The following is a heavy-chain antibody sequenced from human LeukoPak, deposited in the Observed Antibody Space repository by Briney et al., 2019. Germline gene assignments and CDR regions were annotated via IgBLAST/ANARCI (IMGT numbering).Heavy chain of an antibody. J-gene: IGHJ4*02. CDR3: ATFASTARSFDY. D-gene: IGHD4-17*01. V-gene: IGHV3-7*02. Sequence: GGSLRLSCAASGFTFSSYWMSWVRQAPGKGLEWVANIKQHGSEQYYVDSVKGRFTISRDNAKNSLYLQMDSLRAEDTAVYYCATFASTARSFDYWGQGTLVTVSS. CDR2: IKQHGSEQ. CDR1: GFTFSSYW.